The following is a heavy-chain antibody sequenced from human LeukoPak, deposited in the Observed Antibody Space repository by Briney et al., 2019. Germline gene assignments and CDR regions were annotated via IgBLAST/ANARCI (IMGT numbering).Heavy chain of an antibody. CDR1: GSGFTFIDYY. CDR3: ARAWDATQEFDY. CDR2: INPNSGGT. D-gene: IGHD2-15*01. Sequence: GASVKVSCKASGSGFTFIDYYIFRVRQAPGQGLEWMGWINPNSGGTNYAQKFQGRVTMTRDTSISTACMELSRLRSDDTAVYYCARAWDATQEFDYWGQGTLVTVSS. J-gene: IGHJ4*02. V-gene: IGHV1-2*02.